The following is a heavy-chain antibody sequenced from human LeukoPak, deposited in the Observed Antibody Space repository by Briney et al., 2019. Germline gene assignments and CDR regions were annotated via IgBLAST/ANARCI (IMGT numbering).Heavy chain of an antibody. CDR3: ARGYYDSSGYSNAFDL. J-gene: IGHJ3*01. V-gene: IGHV4-39*07. CDR1: GGSISSSSYY. CDR2: IYYSGTT. D-gene: IGHD3-22*01. Sequence: SETLSLTCTVSGGSISSSSYYWGWIRQPPGKGLEWIGSIYYSGTTNYNPSLNSRVTISVDTSKNQFSLNLRSVTAADTAIYYCARGYYDSSGYSNAFDLWGQGTMVIVSS.